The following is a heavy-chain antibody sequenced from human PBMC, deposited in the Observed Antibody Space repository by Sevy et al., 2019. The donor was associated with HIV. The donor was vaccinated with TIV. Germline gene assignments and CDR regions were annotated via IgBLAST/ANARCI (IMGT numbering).Heavy chain of an antibody. D-gene: IGHD2-8*01. CDR3: ARGTRDWAGIDD. V-gene: IGHV3-74*01. CDR1: GFTFNTYW. Sequence: LQSWGSLRLSCAASGFTFNTYWMHWVRQAPGKGLIWVSRVNTDGTFTTYADSVKGRFTISRANAKNTVYLQMNSLRVEDTAVYHCARGTRDWAGIDDWGQGTLVTVSS. CDR2: VNTDGTFT. J-gene: IGHJ4*02.